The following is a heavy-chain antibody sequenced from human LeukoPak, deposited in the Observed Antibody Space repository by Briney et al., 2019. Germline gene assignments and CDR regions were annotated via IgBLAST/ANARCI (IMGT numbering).Heavy chain of an antibody. Sequence: GASVKVSCKASGYTFTGYYMHWVRQAPGQGLEWMGWINSNSGGTNYAQKFQGWVTMTRDTSISTAYMELSRLRSDDTAVYYCARRKGSIAAAGTGIYYFDYWGQGTLVTVSS. CDR1: GYTFTGYY. CDR3: ARRKGSIAAAGTGIYYFDY. J-gene: IGHJ4*02. D-gene: IGHD6-13*01. V-gene: IGHV1-2*04. CDR2: INSNSGGT.